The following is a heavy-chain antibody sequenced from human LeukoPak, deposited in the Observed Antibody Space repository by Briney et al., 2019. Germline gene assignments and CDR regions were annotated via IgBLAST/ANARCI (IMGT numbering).Heavy chain of an antibody. D-gene: IGHD3-16*02. V-gene: IGHV3-74*01. Sequence: GGSLRLSCVASGFTFSIYWMHWVRQAPGKGLVWVSRISSDGSTTTYADSVKGRFTVSRDNAKNTLYLQMNSLRAEDTAVYYCARDLYDYVWGSYRYKPLDYWGQGTLVTVSS. CDR3: ARDLYDYVWGSYRYKPLDY. J-gene: IGHJ4*02. CDR2: ISSDGSTT. CDR1: GFTFSIYW.